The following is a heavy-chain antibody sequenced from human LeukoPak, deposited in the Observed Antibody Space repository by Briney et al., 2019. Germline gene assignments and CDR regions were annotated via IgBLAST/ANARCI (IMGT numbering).Heavy chain of an antibody. CDR1: GFTFSTYW. Sequence: GGSLRLSCAASGFTFSTYWMSWVRQAPGKGLEWVANMRQDGGEIYYVDSVKGRFTISRDNAKNSLSLQMNGLRAEDTAVYYRARRVSGREKYFDYWGQGTLVTVSS. J-gene: IGHJ4*02. V-gene: IGHV3-7*01. CDR3: ARRVSGREKYFDY. D-gene: IGHD6-19*01. CDR2: MRQDGGEI.